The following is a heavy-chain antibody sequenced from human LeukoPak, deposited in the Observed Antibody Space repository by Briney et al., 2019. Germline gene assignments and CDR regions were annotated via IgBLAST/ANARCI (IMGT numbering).Heavy chain of an antibody. CDR3: ARRGYCSGGSCYHGTYYYYYYMDV. CDR2: INHSGST. J-gene: IGHJ6*03. D-gene: IGHD2-15*01. V-gene: IGHV4-39*07. Sequence: PLETLSLTCTVSGDSISSNNFYWDWIRQPPGKGLEWIGEINHSGSTNYNPSLKSRVTISVDTSKNQLSLKLSSVTAADTAVYYCARRGYCSGGSCYHGTYYYYYYMDVWGKGTTVTVSS. CDR1: GDSISSNNFY.